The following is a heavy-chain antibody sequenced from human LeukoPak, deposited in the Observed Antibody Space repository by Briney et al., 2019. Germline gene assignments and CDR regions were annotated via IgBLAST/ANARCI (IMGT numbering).Heavy chain of an antibody. CDR1: GFTFSSYA. CDR2: ISSNGGST. J-gene: IGHJ4*02. CDR3: VKSLRKSSGWPFFDY. V-gene: IGHV3-64D*09. D-gene: IGHD6-19*01. Sequence: PGGSLRLSCSASGFTFSSYAMHWVRQAPGKGLEYVSAISSNGGSTYYADSVKGRFTISRDNSKNTLYLQMSSLRAEDTAVYYCVKSLRKSSGWPFFDYWGQGTPVTVSS.